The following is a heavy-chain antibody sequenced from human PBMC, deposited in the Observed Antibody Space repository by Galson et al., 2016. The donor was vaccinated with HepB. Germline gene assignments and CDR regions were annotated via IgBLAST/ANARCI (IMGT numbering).Heavy chain of an antibody. V-gene: IGHV4-61*01. CDR3: AGEGVVMTTILWYFDL. J-gene: IGHJ2*01. Sequence: TLSLTCTVSGGSVSSGSYYWSWIRQPPGKGLEWIGYIYYSGSTNFNPSLKSRVTISVDTSKNQFSLKLSSVTAADTAVYYCAGEGVVMTTILWYFDLWGRGTLVTVSS. CDR2: IYYSGST. D-gene: IGHD2-21*02. CDR1: GGSVSSGSYY.